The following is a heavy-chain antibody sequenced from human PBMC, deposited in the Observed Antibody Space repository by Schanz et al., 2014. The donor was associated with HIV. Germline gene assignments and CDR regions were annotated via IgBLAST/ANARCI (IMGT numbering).Heavy chain of an antibody. V-gene: IGHV3-23*04. CDR1: GLTFSGSA. CDR2: ISGSGGGT. J-gene: IGHJ4*02. CDR3: TKDIVAGASEY. Sequence: VQLVESGGGVVQPGRSLRLSCAASGLTFSGSAMNWVRQAPGKGLEWVSAISGSGGGTFYAGSVKGRFTISRDNSKNMLYLQMTSLRVEDTAVYYCTKDIVAGASEYWGQGTLVIVSS. D-gene: IGHD6-19*01.